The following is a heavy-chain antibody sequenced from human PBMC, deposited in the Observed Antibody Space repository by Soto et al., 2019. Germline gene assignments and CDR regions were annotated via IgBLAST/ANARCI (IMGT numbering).Heavy chain of an antibody. CDR1: GYTFTSYG. Sequence: RASVKVSCKASGYTFTSYGISWLRQSPGQGLEWMGWISAYNGNTNYAQKLQGRVTMTTDTSTSTAYMELRSLRSDDTAVYYCARDRAVASRNWFDPWGQGTLVTVSS. CDR2: ISAYNGNT. CDR3: ARDRAVASRNWFDP. J-gene: IGHJ5*02. V-gene: IGHV1-18*04. D-gene: IGHD6-19*01.